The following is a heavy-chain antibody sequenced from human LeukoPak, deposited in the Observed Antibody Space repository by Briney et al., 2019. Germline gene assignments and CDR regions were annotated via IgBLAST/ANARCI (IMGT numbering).Heavy chain of an antibody. Sequence: GGSLRLSCAASGFTFSSYAMSWVRQAPGKGLEWVSAISGSGGSTYYADSVKGRFTISRDNSKNTLYLQMNSLRAEDTAVYYCAKMRKDLLWFGELFHWGQGTLVTVSS. CDR1: GFTFSSYA. J-gene: IGHJ4*02. V-gene: IGHV3-23*01. CDR3: AKMRKDLLWFGELFH. D-gene: IGHD3-10*01. CDR2: ISGSGGST.